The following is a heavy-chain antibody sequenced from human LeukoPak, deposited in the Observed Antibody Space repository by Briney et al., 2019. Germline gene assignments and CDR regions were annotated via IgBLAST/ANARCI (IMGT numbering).Heavy chain of an antibody. CDR2: IYYSGST. CDR1: GGSISSSSYY. CDR3: ARGRGITGTFNQSRTKPQRPPYNWFDP. J-gene: IGHJ5*02. V-gene: IGHV4-39*01. Sequence: SETLSLTCTVSGGSISSSSYYWGWIRQPPGKGLEWIGSIYYSGSTYYNPSLKSRVTISVDTSKNQFSLKLSSVTAADTAVYYCARGRGITGTFNQSRTKPQRPPYNWFDPWGQGTLVTVSS. D-gene: IGHD1-7*01.